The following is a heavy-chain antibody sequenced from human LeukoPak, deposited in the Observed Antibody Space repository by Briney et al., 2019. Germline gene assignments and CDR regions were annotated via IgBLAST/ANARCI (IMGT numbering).Heavy chain of an antibody. CDR3: ARDRGGTVAYFDN. D-gene: IGHD4-23*01. V-gene: IGHV3-33*01. Sequence: QPGRSLRLSCAASGFTFSSYGMHWVRQAPGKGLEGVAVIWYDGRNKYYADSVKGRFTITRDNSKNTMHLQMNSLRAEDTAVYYCARDRGGTVAYFDNWGQGTLVTVSS. CDR2: IWYDGRNK. J-gene: IGHJ4*02. CDR1: GFTFSSYG.